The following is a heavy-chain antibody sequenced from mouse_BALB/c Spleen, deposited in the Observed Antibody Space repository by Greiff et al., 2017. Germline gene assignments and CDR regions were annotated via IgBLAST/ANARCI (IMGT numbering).Heavy chain of an antibody. V-gene: IGHV5-6-5*01. Sequence: EVKLMESGGGLVKPGGSLKLSCAASGFTFSSYAMSWVRQTPEKRLEWVASISSGGSTYYPDSVKGRFTISRDNARNILYLQMSSLRSEDTAMYYCARGRYDYAMDYWGQGTSVTVSS. CDR2: ISSGGST. CDR1: GFTFSSYA. D-gene: IGHD1-1*01. CDR3: ARGRYDYAMDY. J-gene: IGHJ4*01.